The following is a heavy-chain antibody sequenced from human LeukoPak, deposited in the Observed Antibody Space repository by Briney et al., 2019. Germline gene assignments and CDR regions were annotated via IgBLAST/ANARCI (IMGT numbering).Heavy chain of an antibody. V-gene: IGHV5-51*01. CDR3: ARGEWVYYYGSGTSPPHFDY. J-gene: IGHJ4*02. D-gene: IGHD3-10*01. CDR1: GYSFTSYW. Sequence: GESLKISCQGSGYSFTSYWIGWVRQMPGKGLEWMGITYPGDSDTRYSPSFQGQVTISADKSISTAYLQWSSLKASDTAMYYCARGEWVYYYGSGTSPPHFDYWGQGTLVTVSS. CDR2: TYPGDSDT.